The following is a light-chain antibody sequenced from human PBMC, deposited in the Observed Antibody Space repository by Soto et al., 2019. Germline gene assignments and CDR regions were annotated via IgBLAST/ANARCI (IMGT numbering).Light chain of an antibody. Sequence: QAVVSQPPSASGTPGQRVTIFCSGSSSNIGSNYVYWYQQLPGTAPKLLIYKNNQRPSGVPDRFSGSKSGTSASLAISGLRSEDEADYYCAAWDDSLSGVVFGGGTKLTVL. CDR2: KNN. V-gene: IGLV1-47*01. J-gene: IGLJ2*01. CDR1: SSNIGSNY. CDR3: AAWDDSLSGVV.